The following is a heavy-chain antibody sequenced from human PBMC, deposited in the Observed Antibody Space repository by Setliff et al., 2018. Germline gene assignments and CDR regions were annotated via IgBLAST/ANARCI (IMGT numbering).Heavy chain of an antibody. D-gene: IGHD5-18*01. J-gene: IGHJ6*03. Sequence: SVKVSCKASGGTFNNYALNWVRQAPGQGLEWMGGFIPNFGTTNYAQEFQGRVTIITDESTSTAYMELSSLRFEDTAVYYCAREGVDTRSSTDYRYYMDLWGKGTTVTVSS. CDR1: GGTFNNYA. CDR2: FIPNFGTT. CDR3: AREGVDTRSSTDYRYYMDL. V-gene: IGHV1-69*05.